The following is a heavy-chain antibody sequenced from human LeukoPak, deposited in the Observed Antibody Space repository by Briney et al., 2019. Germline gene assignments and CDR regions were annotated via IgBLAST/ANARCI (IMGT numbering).Heavy chain of an antibody. D-gene: IGHD5-12*01. Sequence: GESLKISCKGSGYSFTSYWIGWVRQMPGKGLEWMGIIYPGDSDTRYSPSFQGQVTISADKSISTAYLQWSSLKASDTAMYYCARRARGYSGYGYYYYYMDVWGKGTTVTVSS. J-gene: IGHJ6*03. CDR2: IYPGDSDT. CDR3: ARRARGYSGYGYYYYYMDV. CDR1: GYSFTSYW. V-gene: IGHV5-51*01.